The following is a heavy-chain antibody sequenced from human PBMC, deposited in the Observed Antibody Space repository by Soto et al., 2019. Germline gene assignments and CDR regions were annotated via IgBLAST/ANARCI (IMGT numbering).Heavy chain of an antibody. Sequence: EVQLVESGGGLVQPGGSLRLSCVASGFSFSDYSMFWVRQAPGKGLEHVSSISILGRGTYPADSVKGRFTISRDNSKNTLYLQMGSLRVEDMAVYYCARGCNGSSCFYDYYYYMDVWGNGTTVTVSS. D-gene: IGHD2-15*01. V-gene: IGHV3-64*07. J-gene: IGHJ6*03. CDR2: ISILGRGT. CDR3: ARGCNGSSCFYDYYYYMDV. CDR1: GFSFSDYS.